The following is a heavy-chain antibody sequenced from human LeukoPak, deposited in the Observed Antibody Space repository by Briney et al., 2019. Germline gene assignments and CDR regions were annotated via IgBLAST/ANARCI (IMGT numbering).Heavy chain of an antibody. CDR3: ARDRVPVGYDILTGFYYYYGMDV. CDR2: IWYDGSNK. V-gene: IGHV3-33*01. D-gene: IGHD3-9*01. J-gene: IGHJ6*02. Sequence: GRSLRLSCAASGFTFSSYGMHWVRQAPGKGLEWVAVIWYDGSNKYYADSVKGRFTISRDNSKNTLYLQMNSLRAEDTAVYYCARDRVPVGYDILTGFYYYYGMDVWGQGTTVTVSS. CDR1: GFTFSSYG.